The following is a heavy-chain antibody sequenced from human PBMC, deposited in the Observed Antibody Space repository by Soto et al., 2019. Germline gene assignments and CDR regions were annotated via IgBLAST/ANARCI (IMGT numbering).Heavy chain of an antibody. Sequence: QVQLVQSGAEVKKPGSSVKVSCKASGGTFSSYTISWVRQAPGQGLEWMGRIIPILGIANYAQKFQGRVTITADKSTSTAYMELSSLRSEDTAVYYCARGVTMARGTVYYYMDVWGKGTTVTVSS. CDR2: IIPILGIA. D-gene: IGHD3-10*01. V-gene: IGHV1-69*02. CDR1: GGTFSSYT. J-gene: IGHJ6*03. CDR3: ARGVTMARGTVYYYMDV.